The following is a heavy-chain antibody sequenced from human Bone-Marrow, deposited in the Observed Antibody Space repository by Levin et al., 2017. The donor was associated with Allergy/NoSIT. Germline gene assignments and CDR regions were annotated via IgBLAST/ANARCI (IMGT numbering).Heavy chain of an antibody. J-gene: IGHJ3*01. Sequence: LSLTCAASGFTFSSYALHWVRQAPGKGLEWVALISYDGSTKYYADSVQGRFIISRDNSQKTLYLQLSGLRLEDAAVYFCARDLGDGYNAWGAFDVWGQGTVVTVSS. CDR1: GFTFSSYA. V-gene: IGHV3-30*04. CDR3: ARDLGDGYNAWGAFDV. CDR2: ISYDGSTK. D-gene: IGHD5-24*01.